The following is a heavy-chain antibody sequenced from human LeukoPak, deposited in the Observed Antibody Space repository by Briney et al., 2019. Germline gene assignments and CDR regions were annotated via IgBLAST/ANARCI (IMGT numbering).Heavy chain of an antibody. Sequence: ASVKVSCKASGYTFTGYYMHWVRQAPGQGLEWMGWINPNSGGTNYAQKFQGRVTMTRDTSISTAYMELSRLRSDDTAVYYCARGRASRRSLSSYAFDIWGQGTMVTVSS. D-gene: IGHD3-16*02. CDR3: ARGRASRRSLSSYAFDI. CDR2: INPNSGGT. V-gene: IGHV1-2*02. CDR1: GYTFTGYY. J-gene: IGHJ3*02.